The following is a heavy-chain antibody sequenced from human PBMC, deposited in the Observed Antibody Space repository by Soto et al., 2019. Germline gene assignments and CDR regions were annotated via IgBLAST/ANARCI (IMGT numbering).Heavy chain of an antibody. D-gene: IGHD3-3*01. CDR3: ARMESVKKSGYYWRYYYYGMDV. CDR1: GGSISSSNW. Sequence: SETLSLTCAVSGGSISSSNWWSWVRQPPGKGLEWIGEIYHSGSTNYNPSLKSRVTISVDKSKNQFSLKLSSVTAADTAVYYCARMESVKKSGYYWRYYYYGMDVWGQGTTVTVSS. J-gene: IGHJ6*02. V-gene: IGHV4-4*02. CDR2: IYHSGST.